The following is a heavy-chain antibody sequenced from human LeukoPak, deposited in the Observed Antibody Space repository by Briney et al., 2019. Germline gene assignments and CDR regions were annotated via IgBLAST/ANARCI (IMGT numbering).Heavy chain of an antibody. V-gene: IGHV3-33*06. CDR1: GFTFSSYG. Sequence: PGRSLRLSCVASGFTFSSYGMHWVRQAPGKGLEGVAVIWYDGRSKYYSDSVRGRFTISRDDSMNTVFLQMDSLRAEDTAVYYCAKSGYGDYARGGFDLWGQGTLVSVSS. CDR3: AKSGYGDYARGGFDL. D-gene: IGHD4-17*01. J-gene: IGHJ5*02. CDR2: IWYDGRSK.